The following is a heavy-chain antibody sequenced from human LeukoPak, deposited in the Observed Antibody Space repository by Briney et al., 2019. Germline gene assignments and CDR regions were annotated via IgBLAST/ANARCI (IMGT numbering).Heavy chain of an antibody. J-gene: IGHJ6*03. D-gene: IGHD6-6*01. Sequence: ASVKVSCKASGYTFTSYGISWVRQATGQGLEWMGWMNPNSGNTGYAQKFQGRVTMTRNTSISTAYMELSSLRSEDTAVYYCAREGGYSSSPGSYYYYYMDVWGKGTTVTVSS. CDR3: AREGGYSSSPGSYYYYYMDV. CDR2: MNPNSGNT. V-gene: IGHV1-8*02. CDR1: GYTFTSYG.